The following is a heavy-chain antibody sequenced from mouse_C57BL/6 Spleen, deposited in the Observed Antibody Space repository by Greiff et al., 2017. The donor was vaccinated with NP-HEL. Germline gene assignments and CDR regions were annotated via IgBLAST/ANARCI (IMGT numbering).Heavy chain of an antibody. J-gene: IGHJ3*01. Sequence: EVKLVESGGGLVKPGGSLKLSCAASGFTFSSSAMSWVRQTPEKRLEWVATTSDGGSYTYYPDNVKGRFTISRDNAKNNLYLQMSHLKSEDTAMYYCAREGGLRPFAYWGQGTLVTVSA. CDR1: GFTFSSSA. D-gene: IGHD2-4*01. CDR2: TSDGGSYT. CDR3: AREGGLRPFAY. V-gene: IGHV5-4*01.